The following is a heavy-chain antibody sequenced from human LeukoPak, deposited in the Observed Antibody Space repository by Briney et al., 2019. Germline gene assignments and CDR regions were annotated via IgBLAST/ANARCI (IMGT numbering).Heavy chain of an antibody. Sequence: GGSLRLSCAASGFTFSSYSMTWVRQAPGKGLEWVSSISSSSSYIYYADSVKGRFTISRDNAKNSLYLQMNSLRAEDTAVYYCAKERYYYDSSGYRPDYWGQGTLVTVSS. V-gene: IGHV3-21*01. CDR1: GFTFSSYS. CDR3: AKERYYYDSSGYRPDY. CDR2: ISSSSSYI. J-gene: IGHJ4*02. D-gene: IGHD3-22*01.